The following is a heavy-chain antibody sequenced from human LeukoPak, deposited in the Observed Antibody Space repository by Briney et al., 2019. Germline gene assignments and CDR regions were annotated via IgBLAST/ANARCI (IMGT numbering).Heavy chain of an antibody. V-gene: IGHV4-34*01. Sequence: SETLSLTCAVYGGSFSGYYWSWIRQPPGQGLEWIGEINHSGSTNYNPSLKSRVTISVDTSKNQFSLKLSSVTAADTAVYYRARGATYYYGSGSYYMFDYWGQGTLVTVSS. J-gene: IGHJ4*02. CDR3: ARGATYYYGSGSYYMFDY. D-gene: IGHD3-10*01. CDR1: GGSFSGYY. CDR2: INHSGST.